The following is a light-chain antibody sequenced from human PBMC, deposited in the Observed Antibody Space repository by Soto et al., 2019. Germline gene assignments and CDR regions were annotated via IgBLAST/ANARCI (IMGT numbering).Light chain of an antibody. CDR3: QRRHNWLT. V-gene: IGKV3-11*01. Sequence: IVLTQSPATLSLSPGERATLSCTARQTVSTHLSWYQHKPGQAPRLLIYGASNRATGIPARFSGSGSGTDFTLTISSLEAEDSAVYCCQRRHNWLTFGGGTKVEIK. J-gene: IGKJ4*01. CDR1: QTVSTH. CDR2: GAS.